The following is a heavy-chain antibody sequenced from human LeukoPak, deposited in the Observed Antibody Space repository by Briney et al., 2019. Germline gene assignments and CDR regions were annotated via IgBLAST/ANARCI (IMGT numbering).Heavy chain of an antibody. J-gene: IGHJ4*02. Sequence: ASVKVSCKASGYTFTSYGISWVRQAPGQGLEWMGWMNPNSGNTGYAQKFQGRVTMTRNTSISTAYMELSSPRSDDTAVYYCAIGAVGFDYWGQGTLVTVSS. V-gene: IGHV1-8*02. D-gene: IGHD6-19*01. CDR3: AIGAVGFDY. CDR1: GYTFTSYG. CDR2: MNPNSGNT.